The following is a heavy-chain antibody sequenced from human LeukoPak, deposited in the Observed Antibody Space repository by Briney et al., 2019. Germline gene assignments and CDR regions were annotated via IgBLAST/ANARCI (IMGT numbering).Heavy chain of an antibody. J-gene: IGHJ4*02. V-gene: IGHV4-59*01. CDR3: ARGVYIAAAQYGY. D-gene: IGHD6-13*01. Sequence: ETSETLSLTCTVSGGSISSYYWSWIRQPPGKGLGWIGYIYYSGSTNYNPSLKSRVTISVDTSKNQFSLKLSSVTAADTAVYYCARGVYIAAAQYGYWGQGTLVTVSS. CDR1: GGSISSYY. CDR2: IYYSGST.